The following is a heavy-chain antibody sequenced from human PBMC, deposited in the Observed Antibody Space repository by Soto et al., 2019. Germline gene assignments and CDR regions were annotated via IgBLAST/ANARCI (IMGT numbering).Heavy chain of an antibody. D-gene: IGHD2-2*01. Sequence: SETLSLTCAVSGGSISSPGYSWNWVRQPPGKGLEWIGYIYYGGSTYYNPSLKSRVTIDRSDNQFSLKLTAVTAADTAVYYCARAAGAVPAASGMDVWGQGTMVTVSS. CDR3: ARAAGAVPAASGMDV. J-gene: IGHJ6*02. V-gene: IGHV4-30-2*01. CDR1: GGSISSPGYS. CDR2: IYYGGST.